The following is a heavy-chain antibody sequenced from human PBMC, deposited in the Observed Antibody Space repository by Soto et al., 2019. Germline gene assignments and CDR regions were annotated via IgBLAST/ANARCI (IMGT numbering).Heavy chain of an antibody. J-gene: IGHJ4*02. D-gene: IGHD5-18*01. CDR1: GSTLSEFS. V-gene: IGHV1-24*01. CDR2: YVPEDGKT. CDR3: ATGVGWGFIYGLQC. Sequence: QVQLEQSGAEVKKPGASVRVSCKISGSTLSEFSMHWVRQAPGKGLEWMGGYVPEDGKTIYAPKFQDRVIMTEDTSTDTAYMELSSLRSEDTAVYFCATGVGWGFIYGLQCWGQGTPVTVSS.